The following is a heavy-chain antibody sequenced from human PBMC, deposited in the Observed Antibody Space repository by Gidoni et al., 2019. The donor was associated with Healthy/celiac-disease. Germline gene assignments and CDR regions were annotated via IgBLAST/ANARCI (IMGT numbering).Heavy chain of an antibody. D-gene: IGHD3-22*01. V-gene: IGHV3-23*01. Sequence: EVQLLESGGGLVQPGGSLRLSCAAAGFTFSRYAMSWVRQAPGKGLEWVSAISGSGGSTYYADSVKGRFTISRDNSKNTLYLQMNSLRAEDTAVYYCAKVAYYDSSGYYHGFDYWGQGTLVTVSS. CDR1: GFTFSRYA. CDR3: AKVAYYDSSGYYHGFDY. CDR2: ISGSGGST. J-gene: IGHJ4*02.